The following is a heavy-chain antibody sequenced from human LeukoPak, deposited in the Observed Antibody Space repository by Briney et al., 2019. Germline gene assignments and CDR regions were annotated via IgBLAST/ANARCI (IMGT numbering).Heavy chain of an antibody. V-gene: IGHV4-30-2*01. CDR2: IYHSGST. J-gene: IGHJ5*02. D-gene: IGHD2-15*01. CDR3: ARGEGGSSSRFDP. Sequence: SQTLSLTCAVSGGSLSSGGYSWSWIRQPPGKGLEWIGYIYHSGSTYYNPSLKSRVTISADRSKNQFSLKLSSVTAADTAVYYCARGEGGSSSRFDPWGQGTLVTVSS. CDR1: GGSLSSGGYS.